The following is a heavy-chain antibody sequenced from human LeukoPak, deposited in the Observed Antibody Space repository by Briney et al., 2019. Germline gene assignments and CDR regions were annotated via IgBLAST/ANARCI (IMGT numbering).Heavy chain of an antibody. CDR1: GNNFFGYY. D-gene: IGHD3-22*01. CDR2: INPNSGAT. Sequence: ASVKVSCKASGNNFFGYYIHWVRQAPGQGFEWMGRINPNSGATNYAQKFQGRVTMTRATSISTAYMELSRLRSDDTAVYYCAREWDYYDSSGYFAYWGQGTLVTVSS. CDR3: AREWDYYDSSGYFAY. V-gene: IGHV1-2*02. J-gene: IGHJ4*02.